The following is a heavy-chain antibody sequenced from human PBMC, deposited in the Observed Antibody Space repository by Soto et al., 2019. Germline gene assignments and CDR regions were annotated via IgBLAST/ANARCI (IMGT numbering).Heavy chain of an antibody. CDR3: ARSGIFNYYYMDV. CDR1: GYRFISYW. CDR2: IYPGDSDT. D-gene: IGHD6-25*01. J-gene: IGHJ6*03. Sequence: GESLKISCKGSGYRFISYWIGWVRQMPGKGLEWMGIIYPGDSDTRYSPSFQGQVTISADKSISTAYLQWSSLKASDTAMYYCARSGIFNYYYMDVWGKGTTVTVSS. V-gene: IGHV5-51*01.